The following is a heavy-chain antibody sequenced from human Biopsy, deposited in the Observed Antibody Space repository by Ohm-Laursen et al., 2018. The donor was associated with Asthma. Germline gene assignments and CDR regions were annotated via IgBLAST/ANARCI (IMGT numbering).Heavy chain of an antibody. CDR1: GLKFDEYT. CDR2: ISWSRASI. V-gene: IGHV3-9*01. J-gene: IGHJ4*02. CDR3: SKVRSDWVITESFDY. Sequence: SLRLSFAASGLKFDEYTMHWFRQAPRKAPEWVSGISWSRASIGYADSVEGRFTISRDNAKNSVFLHMDSLRPEDTAFYYCSKVRSDWVITESFDYWGQGVLVTVSS. D-gene: IGHD3-22*01.